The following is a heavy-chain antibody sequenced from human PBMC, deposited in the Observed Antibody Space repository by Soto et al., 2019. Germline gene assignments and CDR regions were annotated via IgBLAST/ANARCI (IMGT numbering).Heavy chain of an antibody. J-gene: IGHJ5*01. CDR3: STRAYDTNGYYRFDP. V-gene: IGHV4-59*12. CDR2: IYYSGST. D-gene: IGHD3-22*01. Sequence: SETLSLTCTVSGGSISSYYWSWIRQPPGKGLEWIGYIYYSGSTNYNPSLKSRVTISLDTSKNQFSLTLSAVTAADTAMYYCSTRAYDTNGYYRFDPWGQGTLVTVAS. CDR1: GGSISSYY.